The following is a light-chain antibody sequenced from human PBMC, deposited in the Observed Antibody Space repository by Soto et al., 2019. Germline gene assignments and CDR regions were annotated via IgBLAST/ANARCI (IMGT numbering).Light chain of an antibody. V-gene: IGKV3D-20*01. CDR2: DAS. CDR3: QHYGSSPRA. J-gene: IGKJ2*01. Sequence: EIVLTQSPATLSLSPGESATLSCGASQSLSISYLAWYQQKPGLAPRLLIYDASSRATGIPDRFSGSGSGTDFTLTISRLDPEDLAVYFCQHYGSSPRAFGQGTKLEIK. CDR1: QSLSISY.